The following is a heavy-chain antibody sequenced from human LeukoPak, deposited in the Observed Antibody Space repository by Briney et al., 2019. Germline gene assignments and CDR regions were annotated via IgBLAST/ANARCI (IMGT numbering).Heavy chain of an antibody. Sequence: GGFLRLSCTASGFTFSDYDMNWVRQAPGKELEWVSSISGRSSHIYYADSVKGRFTISRDNAKNSLYLQMNSLRDEDTAVYYCGRAFPPLRTAAAGDLWGQGTLVTVSS. J-gene: IGHJ5*02. CDR1: GFTFSDYD. CDR3: GRAFPPLRTAAAGDL. CDR2: ISGRSSHI. D-gene: IGHD6-13*01. V-gene: IGHV3-21*06.